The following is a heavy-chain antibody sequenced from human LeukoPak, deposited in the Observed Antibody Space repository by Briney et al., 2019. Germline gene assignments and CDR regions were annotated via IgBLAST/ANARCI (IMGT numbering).Heavy chain of an antibody. CDR1: GYTFTGYY. CDR3: AISITGTTRVFDY. Sequence: EASVKVSCKASGYTFTGYYMHWVRQAPRQGLEWMGRINPNSGGTNYAQKFQGRVTMSRDTSISTAYMELSRLRSDDTAVYYCAISITGTTRVFDYWGQGTLVTVSS. V-gene: IGHV1-2*06. CDR2: INPNSGGT. J-gene: IGHJ4*02. D-gene: IGHD1-7*01.